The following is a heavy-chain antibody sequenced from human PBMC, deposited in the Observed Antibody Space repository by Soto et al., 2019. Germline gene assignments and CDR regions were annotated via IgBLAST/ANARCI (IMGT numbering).Heavy chain of an antibody. Sequence: ASVKVSCKASGYTFTSYGISWVRQAPGQGLEWMGWISAYNGNTNYAQKLQGRVTMTTDTSTSTAYMELRSLRSDDTAVYYCAREFLFSLYYYYGMDFWGQGTTVTVSS. D-gene: IGHD3-3*01. J-gene: IGHJ6*02. CDR3: AREFLFSLYYYYGMDF. CDR1: GYTFTSYG. V-gene: IGHV1-18*01. CDR2: ISAYNGNT.